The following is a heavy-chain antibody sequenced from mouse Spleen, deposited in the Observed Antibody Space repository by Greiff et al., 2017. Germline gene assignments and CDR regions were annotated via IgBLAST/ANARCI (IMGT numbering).Heavy chain of an antibody. Sequence: VQLQESGPGLVAPSQSLSITCTVSGFSLTSYGVHWVRQPPGKGLEWLVVIWSDGSTTYNSALKSRLSISKDNSKSQVFLKMNSLQTDDTAMYYCARLYDGYYGDAMDYWGQGTSVTVSS. CDR3: ARLYDGYYGDAMDY. J-gene: IGHJ4*01. V-gene: IGHV2-6*03. CDR2: IWSDGST. CDR1: GFSLTSYG. D-gene: IGHD2-3*01.